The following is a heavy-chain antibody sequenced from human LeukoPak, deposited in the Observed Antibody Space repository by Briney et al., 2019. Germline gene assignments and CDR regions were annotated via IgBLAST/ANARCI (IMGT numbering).Heavy chain of an antibody. V-gene: IGHV4-34*01. Sequence: SETLSLTCAVSGVSFNDYYWSWVRQTPGKGLEWMGEINHSGYTNDSPSLKSRVAISIDTSRKQFSLNLRSVTVADTGIYYCTRMTTGHDYWGQGTLVTVSS. CDR3: TRMTTGHDY. CDR1: GVSFNDYY. D-gene: IGHD4-17*01. J-gene: IGHJ4*02. CDR2: INHSGYT.